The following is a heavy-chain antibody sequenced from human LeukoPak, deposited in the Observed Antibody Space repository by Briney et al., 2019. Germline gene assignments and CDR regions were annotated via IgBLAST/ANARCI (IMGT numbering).Heavy chain of an antibody. CDR1: GYTFTTYG. CDR2: ISTYSGNT. D-gene: IGHD2-2*03. V-gene: IGHV1-18*01. CDR3: ARVGSRDQNPYYYYGMDV. Sequence: GASVKVSCRSSGYTFTTYGITWVRQAPGQGLEWMGWISTYSGNTNYAQKLQGRVTMTTDTSTSTAYMELSSLRSEDTAVYYCARVGSRDQNPYYYYGMDVWGQGTTVTVSS. J-gene: IGHJ6*02.